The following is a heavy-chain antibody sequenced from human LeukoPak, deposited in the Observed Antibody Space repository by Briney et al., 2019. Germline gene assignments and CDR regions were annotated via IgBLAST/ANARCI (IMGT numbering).Heavy chain of an antibody. J-gene: IGHJ6*02. CDR2: IYYSGST. Sequence: PSETLSLTCTVSGGSISSSSYYWGWIRQPPGKGLEWIGSIYYSGSTYYNPSLKSRVTISVDTSKNQFSLKLSSVTAADTAVYYCARQGENFGMDVWGQGTTVTVSS. CDR3: ARQGENFGMDV. V-gene: IGHV4-39*01. D-gene: IGHD2-21*01. CDR1: GGSISSSSYY.